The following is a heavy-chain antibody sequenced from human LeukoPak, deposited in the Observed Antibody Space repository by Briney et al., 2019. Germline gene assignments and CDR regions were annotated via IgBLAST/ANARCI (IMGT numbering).Heavy chain of an antibody. Sequence: SETLSLTCTVSGGSISSGDYYWSWIRQPPGKGLEWIGYIYYSGSTYYNPSLKSRVTMSVDTSKNQFSLKLSSVTAADTAVYYCARVPYCSGGSCYTYYYYGMDVWGQGTTVTVSS. CDR1: GGSISSGDYY. J-gene: IGHJ6*02. V-gene: IGHV4-30-4*01. D-gene: IGHD2-15*01. CDR3: ARVPYCSGGSCYTYYYYGMDV. CDR2: IYYSGST.